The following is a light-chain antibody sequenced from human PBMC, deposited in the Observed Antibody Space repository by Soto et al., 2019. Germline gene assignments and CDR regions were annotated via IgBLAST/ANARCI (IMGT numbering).Light chain of an antibody. CDR1: QSISSR. J-gene: IGKJ1*01. V-gene: IGKV1-39*01. CDR3: QQSYVAPPT. CDR2: SAS. Sequence: QMTQSPSSLSASFVDRVIITCRASQSISSRLNWYQHKPGKAPKLLIFSASTLQSGAPSRFSGSGSGTDFTLTITTLQPEDFATYYCQQSYVAPPTFGQGTKVDI.